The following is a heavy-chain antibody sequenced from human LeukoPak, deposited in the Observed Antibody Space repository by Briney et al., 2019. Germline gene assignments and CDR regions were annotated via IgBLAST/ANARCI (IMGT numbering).Heavy chain of an antibody. CDR2: IYHNGTP. V-gene: IGHV4-4*02. CDR3: ARRGDGGFWYFDL. D-gene: IGHD3-16*01. Sequence: SGTLSLTCAVNVGSINSGNWGSWVRQSPGKRLERIGEIYHNGTPNYNPSLKSRVTISADTFKNHFSLKMTSVTAADTAVYYCARRGDGGFWYFDLWGRGTLVTVSS. CDR1: VGSINSGNW. J-gene: IGHJ2*01.